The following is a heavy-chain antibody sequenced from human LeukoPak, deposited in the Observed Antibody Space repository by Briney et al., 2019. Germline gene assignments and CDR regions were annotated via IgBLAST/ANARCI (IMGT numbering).Heavy chain of an antibody. CDR1: GGTVTNNY. J-gene: IGHJ4*02. D-gene: IGHD2-2*02. Sequence: GGSLRLSCVVSGGTVTNNYMSWVRQAPGKGLEWVSVIYSGGSTHYADSVKGRFIISRDNSRNTLYLQMNSLRGEDTAVYYCAREIPYREFDYWGQGTLVTVSS. CDR3: AREIPYREFDY. V-gene: IGHV3-66*01. CDR2: IYSGGST.